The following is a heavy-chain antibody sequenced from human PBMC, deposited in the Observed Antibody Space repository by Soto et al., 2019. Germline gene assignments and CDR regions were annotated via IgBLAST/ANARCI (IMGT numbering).Heavy chain of an antibody. J-gene: IGHJ5*02. CDR3: ASSPNTSCGGDCYRPCDP. CDR1: GGTFSSYA. Sequence: SVKVSCKASGGTFSSYAISWVRQAPGQGLEWMGGIIPIFGTANYAQKFQGRVTITADKSTSTAYMELSSLRSEDTAVYYRASSPNTSCGGDCYRPCDPGGQGTLVTVS. CDR2: IIPIFGTA. D-gene: IGHD2-21*02. V-gene: IGHV1-69*06.